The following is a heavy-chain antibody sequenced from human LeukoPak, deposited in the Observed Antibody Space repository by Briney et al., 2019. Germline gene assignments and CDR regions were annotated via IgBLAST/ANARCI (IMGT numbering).Heavy chain of an antibody. CDR1: GGSISSYY. V-gene: IGHV4-4*07. CDR3: ARGAAADRVFDI. Sequence: SETLSLTCTVSGGSISSYYWSWIRQPAGKGLEWIGRIYPSGGTNYNPSLKSRVTISVDKSKNQFSLNLSSVTAADTAVYYCARGAAADRVFDIWGQGTMVTVSS. D-gene: IGHD2-2*01. J-gene: IGHJ3*02. CDR2: IYPSGGT.